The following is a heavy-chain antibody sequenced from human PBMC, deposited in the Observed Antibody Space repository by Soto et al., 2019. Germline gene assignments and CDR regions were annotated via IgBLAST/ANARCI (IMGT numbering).Heavy chain of an antibody. CDR3: ATFSVYGDHHIRDY. V-gene: IGHV3-74*01. J-gene: IGHJ4*02. CDR1: GFTFSNYW. Sequence: GGALRLSCAASGFTFSNYWMHWVRQAPGKGLVWVSRINSDGSTTSHADSVKGRFTISRDNAKNTLYLQMNSLRAEDTAVYYCATFSVYGDHHIRDYWGQGTLVTVSS. CDR2: INSDGSTT. D-gene: IGHD4-17*01.